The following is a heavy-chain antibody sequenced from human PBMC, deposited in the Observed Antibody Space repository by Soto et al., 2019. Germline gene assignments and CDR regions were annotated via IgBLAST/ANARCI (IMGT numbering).Heavy chain of an antibody. V-gene: IGHV3-74*01. D-gene: IGHD2-21*02. Sequence: EVQLVESGGGLVQPGGSLRLSCVASGFTFNYYWMHWVRQAPGKGLVWVSRIQSDGSSPDYVDSVKGRFTISRDNAKNTLYLQMNNLRTEDTAVYYCARGGDPDYWGQGTLVTVSS. CDR2: IQSDGSSP. J-gene: IGHJ4*02. CDR3: ARGGDPDY. CDR1: GFTFNYYW.